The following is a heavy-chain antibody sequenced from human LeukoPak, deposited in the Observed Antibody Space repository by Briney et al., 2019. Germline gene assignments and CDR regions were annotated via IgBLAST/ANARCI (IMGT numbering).Heavy chain of an antibody. CDR2: IYYSGST. J-gene: IGHJ5*02. V-gene: IGHV4-59*08. CDR1: GGSISSYY. CDR3: ASSGWYSLRWFDP. Sequence: SETLSLTCTVSGGSISSYYWSWIRQPPGKGLEWIGYIYYSGSTNYNPSLKSRVTISVDTSKNQFSLKLSSVTAADAAVYYCASSGWYSLRWFDPWGQGTLVTVSP. D-gene: IGHD6-19*01.